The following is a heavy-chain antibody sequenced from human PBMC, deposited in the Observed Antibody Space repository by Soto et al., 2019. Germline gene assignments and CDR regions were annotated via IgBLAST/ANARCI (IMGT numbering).Heavy chain of an antibody. CDR1: GGSVSSNSYS. Sequence: QLQLQESGPGLVKPSETLSLTCTVSGGSVSSNSYSWGWIRQSPGKGLEWIGTIYSSENTYYNPSHLRRVPISVDTSKNESAMRLSSVTAADTAVYYCARLNGYWFSTNCHGYYGMDVWGQGTPVTVSS. CDR2: IYSSENT. J-gene: IGHJ6*02. D-gene: IGHD2-2*03. CDR3: ARLNGYWFSTNCHGYYGMDV. V-gene: IGHV4-39*01.